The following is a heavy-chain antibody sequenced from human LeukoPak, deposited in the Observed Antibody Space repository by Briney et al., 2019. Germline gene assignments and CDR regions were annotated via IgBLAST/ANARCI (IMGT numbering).Heavy chain of an antibody. D-gene: IGHD3-10*01. J-gene: IGHJ4*02. Sequence: PSETLSLTCTVSGDSISSSSSYWGWIRQPPGEGLEWIGSIYYSGSTYYNPSLKSRVTISVDTSKNQFSLKLSSVTAADTAVYYCARGREYYYGSGSCDFDYWGQGTLVTVSS. CDR1: GDSISSSSSY. CDR2: IYYSGST. V-gene: IGHV4-39*07. CDR3: ARGREYYYGSGSCDFDY.